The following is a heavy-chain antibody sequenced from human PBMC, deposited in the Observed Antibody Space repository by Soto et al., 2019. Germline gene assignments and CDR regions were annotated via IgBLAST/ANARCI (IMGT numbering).Heavy chain of an antibody. CDR1: GFTVSSNY. J-gene: IGHJ3*02. D-gene: IGHD6-19*01. CDR2: IYSGGST. V-gene: IGHV3-66*01. CDR3: AYSSGWDNDAFDI. Sequence: EVQLVESGGGLVQPGGSLRLSCAASGFTVSSNYMSWVRQAPGKGLEWVSVIYSGGSTYYADSVKGRFTISRDNSKNTLYLQMNSLRAEDTAVYYCAYSSGWDNDAFDIWGQGTMVTVSS.